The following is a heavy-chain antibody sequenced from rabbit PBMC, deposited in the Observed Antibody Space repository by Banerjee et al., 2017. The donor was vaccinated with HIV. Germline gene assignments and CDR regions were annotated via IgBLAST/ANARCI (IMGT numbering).Heavy chain of an antibody. D-gene: IGHD2-1*01. Sequence: QEQLEESGGGLVKPEGSLTLTCKASGFSLSGSYWITRVRQAPGKGLEWIGCIYGGDGTTYYATWAQGRFTISKTSSTTVTLQMTSLTAADTATYFCARSYDDDADVGYYFNLWGPGTLVTVS. CDR3: ARSYDDDADVGYYFNL. V-gene: IGHV1S45*01. J-gene: IGHJ4*01. CDR2: IYGGDGTT. CDR1: GFSLSGSYW.